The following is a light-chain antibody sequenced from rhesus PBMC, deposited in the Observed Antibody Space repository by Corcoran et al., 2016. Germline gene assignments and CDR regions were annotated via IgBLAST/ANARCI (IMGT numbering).Light chain of an antibody. CDR2: EVS. J-gene: IGLJ1*01. V-gene: IGLV2-13*02. CDR1: SSDIGDYNY. Sequence: QAALTQSSSVSGSPGQSVTISCTGLSSDIGDYNYVSWYQQHPGKVPKLIIYEVSKRPSGASDRFSGSKSGNTASLTIAGLQAEDEADYYCSSYAKSSALIFGTGTRLTVL. CDR3: SSYAKSSALI.